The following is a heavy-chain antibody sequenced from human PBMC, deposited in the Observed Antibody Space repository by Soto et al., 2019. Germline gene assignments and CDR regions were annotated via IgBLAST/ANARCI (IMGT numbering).Heavy chain of an antibody. CDR2: IYYSGST. D-gene: IGHD3-3*01. V-gene: IGHV4-30-4*01. CDR3: ARDQTLPPIFGVVGVAFDI. Sequence: QVQLQESGPGLVKPSQTLSLTCTVSGGSISSGDYYWSWIRQPPGKGLEWIGYIYYSGSTYYNPSRKCLVNISVDTSKNQFSLKLSSVTAADTAVYYCARDQTLPPIFGVVGVAFDIWGQGTMVTVSS. J-gene: IGHJ3*02. CDR1: GGSISSGDYY.